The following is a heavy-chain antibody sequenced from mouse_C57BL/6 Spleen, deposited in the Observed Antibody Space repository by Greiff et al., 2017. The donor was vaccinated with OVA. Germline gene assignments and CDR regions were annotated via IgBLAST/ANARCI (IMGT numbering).Heavy chain of an antibody. V-gene: IGHV1-61*01. Sequence: QVQLQQPGAELVRPGSSVKLSCKASGYTFTSYWMDWVKQRPGQGLEWIGNIYPSDSETHYNQKFKDKATLTVDKSSSTAYMQLSSLTSEDSAVDYCARGGSSWYFDVWGTGTTVTVSS. J-gene: IGHJ1*03. CDR2: IYPSDSET. CDR1: GYTFTSYW. CDR3: ARGGSSWYFDV. D-gene: IGHD1-1*01.